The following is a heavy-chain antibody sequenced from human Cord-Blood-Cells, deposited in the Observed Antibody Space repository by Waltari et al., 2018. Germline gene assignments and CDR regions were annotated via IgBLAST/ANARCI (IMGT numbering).Heavy chain of an antibody. D-gene: IGHD7-27*01. Sequence: QVQLQESGPGLVKPSQTLSLTCTVSGGSISSGGYYWSRIRQHPGKGLEWSGYIYYSGRTYYTPSPKSRVTISVYTSTNQFSLKLSSLTAADTAVYYCAGLFRGFLKLGRDVWGQGTTVTVSS. V-gene: IGHV4-31*03. CDR3: AGLFRGFLKLGRDV. CDR1: GGSISSGGYY. CDR2: IYYSGRT. J-gene: IGHJ6*02.